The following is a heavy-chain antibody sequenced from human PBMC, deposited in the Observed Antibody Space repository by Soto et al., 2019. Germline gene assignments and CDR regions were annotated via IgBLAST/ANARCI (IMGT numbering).Heavy chain of an antibody. CDR3: VREGRGSFDF. CDR2: IGGRGNSA. V-gene: IGHV3-23*01. D-gene: IGHD5-12*01. Sequence: VGSLRLSCAASGFIFTNYAMNWVRQAPGKGLEWVSVIGGRGNSAYYADSVQGRFTISRDNSKNTLSLQMSSLTADDTAIYYCVREGRGSFDFWGRGTMVTVPS. CDR1: GFIFTNYA. J-gene: IGHJ3*01.